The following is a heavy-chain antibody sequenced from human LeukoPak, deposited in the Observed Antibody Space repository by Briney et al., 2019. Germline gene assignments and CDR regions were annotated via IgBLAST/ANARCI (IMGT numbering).Heavy chain of an antibody. D-gene: IGHD6-6*01. CDR1: GASISSGGYY. J-gene: IGHJ4*02. CDR3: ARTDSSSLLDY. V-gene: IGHV4-31*03. CDR2: IYYSGST. Sequence: SETLSLTCTVSGASISSGGYYWSWSRQHPGKGLEWIGYIYYSGSTYYNPSLKSRVTISVDTSKNQFSLKLSSVTAADTAVYYCARTDSSSLLDYWGQGTLVTVSS.